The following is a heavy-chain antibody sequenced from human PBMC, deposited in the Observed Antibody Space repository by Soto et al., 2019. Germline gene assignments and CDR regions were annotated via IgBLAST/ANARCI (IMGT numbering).Heavy chain of an antibody. V-gene: IGHV3-30-3*01. J-gene: IGHJ6*02. CDR2: ISYDGSNK. CDR3: ARAPDIVLIRAYYYYGMDV. D-gene: IGHD2-8*01. CDR1: GFTFSSYA. Sequence: QVQLVESGGGVVQPGRSLRLSCAASGFTFSSYAMHWVRQAPGKGLVWVAVISYDGSNKYYADSVKGRFTISRDNSKNTLYVQMNSLRPEDTAVYYCARAPDIVLIRAYYYYGMDVWGQGTTVTVSS.